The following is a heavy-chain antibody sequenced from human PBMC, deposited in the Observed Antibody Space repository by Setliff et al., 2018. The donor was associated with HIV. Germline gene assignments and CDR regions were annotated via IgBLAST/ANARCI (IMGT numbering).Heavy chain of an antibody. CDR1: GPSINIHY. Sequence: SETLSLTWTVSGPSINIHYWSWIRQSPGKVFEWIGYIYSTGSTNYNPSLQSRVTISMVASRNQFSLKVTSVTAADTAVYYCAKGAGFYGDYTFDHWGQGRQVTVSS. D-gene: IGHD4-17*01. J-gene: IGHJ4*02. CDR3: AKGAGFYGDYTFDH. V-gene: IGHV4-59*11. CDR2: IYSTGST.